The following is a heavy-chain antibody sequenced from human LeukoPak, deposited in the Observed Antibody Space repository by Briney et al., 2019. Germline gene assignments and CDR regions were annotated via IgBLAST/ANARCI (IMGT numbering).Heavy chain of an antibody. V-gene: IGHV3-11*01. Sequence: PGGSLRLSCAASGFTFSDYYMSWIRQAPGKGLEWVSYISSSGSTIYYADSVKGRFTISRDNSKNTLYLQMDSLRAEDTAVYYCARRAGGYSHPYDYWGQGILVTVSS. CDR2: ISSSGSTI. J-gene: IGHJ4*02. CDR3: ARRAGGYSHPYDY. D-gene: IGHD4-23*01. CDR1: GFTFSDYY.